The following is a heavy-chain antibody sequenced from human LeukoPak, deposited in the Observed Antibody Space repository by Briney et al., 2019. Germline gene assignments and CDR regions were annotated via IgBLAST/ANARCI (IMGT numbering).Heavy chain of an antibody. CDR3: AKVCGGDCFDAFDI. CDR2: ISGSGGST. V-gene: IGHV3-23*01. CDR1: GFTFSNAW. D-gene: IGHD2-21*02. Sequence: PGGSLRLSCAASGFTFSNAWMSWVRQAPGKGLEWVSAISGSGGSTYYADSVKGRFTISRDNSKNTLYLQMNSLRAEDTAVYYCAKVCGGDCFDAFDIWGQGTMVTVSS. J-gene: IGHJ3*02.